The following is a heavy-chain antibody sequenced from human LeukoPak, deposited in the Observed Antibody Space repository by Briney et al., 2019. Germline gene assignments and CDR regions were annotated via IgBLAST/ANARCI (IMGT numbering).Heavy chain of an antibody. CDR2: TSAYNGNT. Sequence: ASVKVSCKASGYTFTSYGISWVRQAPGQGLEWMGWTSAYNGNTNYAQKLQGRVTMTTDTSTSTAYMELRSLRSDDTAVYYCARALYCSSTSCSENWFDPWGQGTLVTVSS. CDR1: GYTFTSYG. V-gene: IGHV1-18*01. CDR3: ARALYCSSTSCSENWFDP. J-gene: IGHJ5*02. D-gene: IGHD2-2*01.